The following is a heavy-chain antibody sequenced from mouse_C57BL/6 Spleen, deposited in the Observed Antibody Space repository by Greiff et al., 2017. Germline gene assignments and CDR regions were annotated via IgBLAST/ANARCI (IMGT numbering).Heavy chain of an antibody. Sequence: VKLMESGAELMKPGASVKLSCKATGYTFTGYWIEWVKQRPGHSLEWIGEILPGSGSTNYNKKFKGKATFTADTSSNTAYMQLSSLTTEDSAIYYCASRYGYSPYWGQGTLVTVSA. CDR2: ILPGSGST. V-gene: IGHV1-9*01. CDR1: GYTFTGYW. CDR3: ASRYGYSPY. D-gene: IGHD2-2*01. J-gene: IGHJ3*01.